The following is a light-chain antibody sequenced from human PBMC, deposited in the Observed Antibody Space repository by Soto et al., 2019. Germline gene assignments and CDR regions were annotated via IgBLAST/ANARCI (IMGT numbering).Light chain of an antibody. CDR1: QSISSW. CDR3: QQYDSYPLT. V-gene: IGKV1-5*03. J-gene: IGKJ4*02. Sequence: DIQMTQSPSTLSASLGDRVTITCRASQSISSWLAWYQQKPGKAPNLLIYKASSLESGVPSRFSGSGSATEFTLTVSTVQPDDFATYYCQQYDSYPLTFGGGTKVEIK. CDR2: KAS.